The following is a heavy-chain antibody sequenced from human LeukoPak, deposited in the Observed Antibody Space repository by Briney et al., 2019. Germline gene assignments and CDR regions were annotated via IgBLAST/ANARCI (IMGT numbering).Heavy chain of an antibody. J-gene: IGHJ4*02. CDR2: IKQDGSEK. V-gene: IGHV3-7*03. CDR3: AREGPRVAVAGLLDFDY. D-gene: IGHD6-19*01. Sequence: GGSLRLSCAASGFTFSSYWMSWVRQAPGKGLEWVANIKQDGSEKYYVDSVKGRFTISRDHAKNSLYLQMNSLRAEDTAVYYCAREGPRVAVAGLLDFDYWGQGTLVTVSS. CDR1: GFTFSSYW.